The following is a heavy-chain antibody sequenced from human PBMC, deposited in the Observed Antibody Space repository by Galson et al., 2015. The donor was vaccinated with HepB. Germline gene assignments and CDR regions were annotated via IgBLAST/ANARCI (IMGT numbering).Heavy chain of an antibody. D-gene: IGHD4-23*01. V-gene: IGHV3-30*02. J-gene: IGHJ4*02. CDR3: AKDPGYGDNSDGTFDY. Sequence: SLRLSCAASGFTFSNYGMHWVRQAPGKGLEWVAFVRSNGNSKYYVDSVKGRFTISRDNSKNTVYLQMTSLTAEDTAVHYCAKDPGYGDNSDGTFDYWGQGTLVTVSS. CDR1: GFTFSNYG. CDR2: VRSNGNSK.